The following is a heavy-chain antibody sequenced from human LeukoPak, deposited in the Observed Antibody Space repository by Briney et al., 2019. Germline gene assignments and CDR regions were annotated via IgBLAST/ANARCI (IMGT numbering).Heavy chain of an antibody. J-gene: IGHJ5*02. CDR2: ISYDGSNE. V-gene: IGHV3-30*04. CDR3: ARDSPFDP. CDR1: GFTFSSYV. Sequence: GGSLRLSCAASGFTFSSYVMHWVRQAPGKGLEWVAIISYDGSNEYYADSVKGRFTISRDNSKNTLYLQMNSLRAADTAVYYCARDSPFDPWGQGTLVTVSS.